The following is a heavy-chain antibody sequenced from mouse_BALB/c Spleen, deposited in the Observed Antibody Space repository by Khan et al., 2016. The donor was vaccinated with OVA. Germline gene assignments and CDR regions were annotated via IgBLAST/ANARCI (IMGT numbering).Heavy chain of an antibody. CDR3: ASHLTGSFAY. CDR2: INSDGDYT. D-gene: IGHD4-1*01. J-gene: IGHJ3*01. CDR1: GFTFSTYG. V-gene: IGHV5-6*01. Sequence: EVELVESGGDLVKPGGPLRLSCAASGFTFSTYGISWVRQPPDKRLEWVATINSDGDYTYYPDTVKGRFTISRNNAENTLYLQMSSLQSEDTAIYYCASHLTGSFAYWGQGTLVTVSA.